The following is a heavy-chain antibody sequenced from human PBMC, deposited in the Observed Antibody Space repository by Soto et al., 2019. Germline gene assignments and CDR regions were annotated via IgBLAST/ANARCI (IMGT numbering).Heavy chain of an antibody. CDR3: AREEEIEQQPFYLQH. D-gene: IGHD6-13*01. Sequence: QVQLVQSGAEVKKPGASVKVSCKASGYTFTSYGISWVRQAPGQGLEWMGWISAYNGNTNYSQKLQVRVTMTTDTSTSTAYMELRSLRSDDTAVYYCAREEEIEQQPFYLQHWGQGTLVTVSS. CDR2: ISAYNGNT. J-gene: IGHJ1*01. CDR1: GYTFTSYG. V-gene: IGHV1-18*01.